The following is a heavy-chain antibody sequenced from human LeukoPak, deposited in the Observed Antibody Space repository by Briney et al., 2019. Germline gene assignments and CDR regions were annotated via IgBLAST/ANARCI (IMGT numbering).Heavy chain of an antibody. CDR3: ARIGYSSSCLDY. V-gene: IGHV3-7*01. D-gene: IGHD6-19*01. CDR1: GFTFSSYS. Sequence: GRSLRLSCAASGFTFSSYSMNWARQAPGKGLEWVANIKQDGSVKYYVDSVKGRFTISRDNAKNSLYLQMNSLRAEDTAVYYCARIGYSSSCLDYWGQGTLVTVSS. CDR2: IKQDGSVK. J-gene: IGHJ4*02.